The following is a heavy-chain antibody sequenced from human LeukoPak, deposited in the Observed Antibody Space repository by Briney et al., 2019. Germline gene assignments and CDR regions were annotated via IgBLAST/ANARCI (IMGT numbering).Heavy chain of an antibody. CDR2: ISGSGGRT. J-gene: IGHJ4*02. CDR3: AARGYLTGYCSGGSCYRPFDY. D-gene: IGHD2-15*01. V-gene: IGHV3-23*01. CDR1: GFTFSISD. Sequence: PGGSLRLSCAASGFTFSISDMSWVRQAPGKGLEWVSAISGSGGRTYYADSVKGRFTISRDNSKNTLYLQMSSLRAEDTAVYYCAARGYLTGYCSGGSCYRPFDYWGQGTLVTVSS.